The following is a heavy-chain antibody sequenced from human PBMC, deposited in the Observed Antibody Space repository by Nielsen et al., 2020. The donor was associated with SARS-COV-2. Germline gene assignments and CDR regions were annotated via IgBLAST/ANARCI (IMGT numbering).Heavy chain of an antibody. CDR1: GGIFSSYA. J-gene: IGHJ4*02. CDR3: ARAGDYMDYFDY. V-gene: IGHV1-69*13. CDR2: IIPIFGTA. D-gene: IGHD3-16*01. Sequence: SVKVSCKASGGIFSSYAISWVRQAPGQGLEWMGGIIPIFGTANYAQKFQGRVTITADESTSTAYMELSSLRSEDTAVYYCARAGDYMDYFDYWGQGTLVTVSS.